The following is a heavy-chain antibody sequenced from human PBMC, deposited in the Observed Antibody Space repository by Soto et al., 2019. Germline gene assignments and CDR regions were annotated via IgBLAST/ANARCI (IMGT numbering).Heavy chain of an antibody. Sequence: ASGRVSCKVSGYTLTELSMHWVRQAPGKGLEWMGGFEPEDGETIYAQKFQGRVTMTEDTSTDTAYMELRSLRSDDTAVYYCVREEEVLRGVVSLAYWGQGTLVTVSS. V-gene: IGHV1-24*01. D-gene: IGHD3-10*01. CDR3: VREEEVLRGVVSLAY. CDR1: GYTLTELS. CDR2: FEPEDGET. J-gene: IGHJ4*02.